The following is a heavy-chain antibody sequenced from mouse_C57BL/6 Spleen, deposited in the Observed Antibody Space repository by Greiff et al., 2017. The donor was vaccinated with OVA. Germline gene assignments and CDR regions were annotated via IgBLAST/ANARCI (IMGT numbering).Heavy chain of an antibody. Sequence: VQLQQSGTVLARPGASVKMSCKTSGYTFTSYWMHWVKPRPGQGLAWIGAIYPGNSDTSYNQKFKGKAKLTAVTSASTAYMELSSLTNEDSAVYYGTKGTTVVAEYFDVWGTGTTVTVSS. CDR2: IYPGNSDT. J-gene: IGHJ1*03. CDR3: TKGTTVVAEYFDV. CDR1: GYTFTSYW. D-gene: IGHD1-1*01. V-gene: IGHV1-5*01.